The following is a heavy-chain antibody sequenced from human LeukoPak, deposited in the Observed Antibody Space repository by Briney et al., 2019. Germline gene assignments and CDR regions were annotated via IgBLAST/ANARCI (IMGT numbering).Heavy chain of an antibody. CDR3: ARDGGPEYSSSWYLY. Sequence: PGGSLRLSCAASEFSVGSNYMTWVRQAPGKGLEWVSLIYSGGSTYYADSVKGRFTISRDNSKNTLYLQMNSLRAEDTAVYYCARDGGPEYSSSWYLYWGQGTLVTVSS. CDR2: IYSGGST. D-gene: IGHD6-13*01. V-gene: IGHV3-66*01. CDR1: EFSVGSNY. J-gene: IGHJ4*02.